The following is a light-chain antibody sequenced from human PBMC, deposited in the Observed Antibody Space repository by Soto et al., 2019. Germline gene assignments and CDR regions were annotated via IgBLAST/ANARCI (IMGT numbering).Light chain of an antibody. CDR2: DVS. V-gene: IGKV1-5*01. CDR3: QQYNTFWT. Sequence: DIQMTQSPSTLSASVGDKVTITCRASQTVSRWLAWYQQRPGKAPKLLIYDVSTLESGVPSRFSGSGSGTEFTLTITSLQPDDSATYYCQQYNTFWTFGQGTKVDIK. CDR1: QTVSRW. J-gene: IGKJ1*01.